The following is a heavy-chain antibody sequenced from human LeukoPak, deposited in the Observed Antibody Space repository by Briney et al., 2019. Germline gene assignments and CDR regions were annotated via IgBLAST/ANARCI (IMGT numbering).Heavy chain of an antibody. V-gene: IGHV3-23*01. CDR1: GFTFSSYE. J-gene: IGHJ5*02. CDR2: ISGSGSST. D-gene: IGHD3-10*01. CDR3: AKDGSGTLPYNWFDP. Sequence: GGSLRLSCAASGFTFSSYEMNWVRQAPGKGLEWVSGISGSGSSTYYTDSVKGRFTISRDNSKNTLYLQMNSLRAEDTAVYYCAKDGSGTLPYNWFDPWGHGTLVTVSS.